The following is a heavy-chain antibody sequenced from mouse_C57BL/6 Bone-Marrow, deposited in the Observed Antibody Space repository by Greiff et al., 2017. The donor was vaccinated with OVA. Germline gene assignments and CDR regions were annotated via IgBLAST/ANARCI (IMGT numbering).Heavy chain of an antibody. CDR3: AVAYYSTYYYAMDY. D-gene: IGHD2-5*01. CDR1: GYTFTSYW. J-gene: IGHJ4*01. CDR2: IHPNSGST. Sequence: QVQLQQSGAELVKPGASVKLSCKASGYTFTSYWMHWVKQRPGQGLEWIGMIHPNSGSTNYNEKFKSKATLTVDKSSSTAYMQLSSLTSEDSAVYYCAVAYYSTYYYAMDYWGQGTSVTVSS. V-gene: IGHV1-64*01.